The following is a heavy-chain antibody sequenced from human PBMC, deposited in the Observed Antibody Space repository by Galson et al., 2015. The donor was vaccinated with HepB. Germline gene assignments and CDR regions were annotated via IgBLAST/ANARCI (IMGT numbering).Heavy chain of an antibody. CDR3: ARNYYDSTYFDY. V-gene: IGHV1-18*04. Sequence: SVKVSCKASGYTFTSYGISWVRQAPGQGLEWMGWISAYNGNTNYAQKLQGRVTITADESTSTAYMELSSLRSEDTAVYYCARNYYDSTYFDYWGQGTLVTVSS. D-gene: IGHD3-22*01. J-gene: IGHJ4*02. CDR2: ISAYNGNT. CDR1: GYTFTSYG.